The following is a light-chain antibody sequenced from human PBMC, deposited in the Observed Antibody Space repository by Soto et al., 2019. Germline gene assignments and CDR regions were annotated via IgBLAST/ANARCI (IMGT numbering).Light chain of an antibody. J-gene: IGLJ1*01. V-gene: IGLV2-23*02. CDR1: SSDVGSYNL. CDR2: EVS. Sequence: QSALTQPASVSGSPGQSITISCTGTSSDVGSYNLVSWYQQHPGKAPKLMIYEVSKRPSGVSNRFSGSKSGNTASLTISGLQAEDESDYYCCSYAGSSPVFGTGTKRTVL. CDR3: CSYAGSSPV.